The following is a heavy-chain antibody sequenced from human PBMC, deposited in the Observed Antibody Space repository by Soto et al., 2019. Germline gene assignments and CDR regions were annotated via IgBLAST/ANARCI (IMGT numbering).Heavy chain of an antibody. CDR1: GGSISSSNW. J-gene: IGHJ6*02. CDR3: ARDLGSSSWRRRDYGMDV. V-gene: IGHV4-4*02. D-gene: IGHD6-13*01. CDR2: IYHSGST. Sequence: PSETLSLTCAVSGGSISSSNWWSWVRQPPGKGLEWIGEIYHSGSTNYNPSLKSRVTISVDKSKNQFSLKLSSVTAADTAVYYCARDLGSSSWRRRDYGMDVWGQGTTVTVSS.